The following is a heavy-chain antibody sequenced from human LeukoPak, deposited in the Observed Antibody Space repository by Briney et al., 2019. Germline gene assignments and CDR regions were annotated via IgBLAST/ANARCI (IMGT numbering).Heavy chain of an antibody. D-gene: IGHD7-27*01. J-gene: IGHJ4*02. V-gene: IGHV3-30*01. CDR3: ARVPYVTGTGHFDY. CDR1: GFTFSSYA. CDR2: ISYDGSNK. Sequence: GRCLRLSCAASGFTFSSYAMHWVRQAPGKGLEWEAVISYDGSNKYYADSVKGRFTISRDNSKNTLYLQMNSLRAEDTAVYYCARVPYVTGTGHFDYWGQGTLVTVSS.